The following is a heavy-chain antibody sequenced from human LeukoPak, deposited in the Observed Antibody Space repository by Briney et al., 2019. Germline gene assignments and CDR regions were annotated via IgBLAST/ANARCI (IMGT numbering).Heavy chain of an antibody. CDR3: ARVRRYGSGSYYKDYYYYYYMDV. CDR1: GFTFSSYE. Sequence: GGSLRLSCAASGFTFSSYEMNWVRQAPGKGLVWVSRINGDGSSTNYADSVKGRFTISRDNAKNTLYLQMNRLRAEDTAVYYCARVRRYGSGSYYKDYYYYYYMDVWGKGTTVTISS. D-gene: IGHD3-10*01. J-gene: IGHJ6*03. V-gene: IGHV3-74*01. CDR2: INGDGSST.